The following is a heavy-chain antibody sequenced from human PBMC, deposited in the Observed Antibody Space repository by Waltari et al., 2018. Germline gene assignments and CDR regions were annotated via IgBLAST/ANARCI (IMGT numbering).Heavy chain of an antibody. Sequence: QVQLQESGPGLVKPSETLSLTCTVSGGSISNYHWSWIRQPPGRGLEWIGYIYYSGSTTYNPTLKSRNSMSLDTSRNQFSLKMSSVTADDTAVYYCAGDYDSGSYRVDFWGQGTLVTVSS. CDR3: AGDYDSGSYRVDF. CDR2: IYYSGST. J-gene: IGHJ4*02. CDR1: GGSISNYH. V-gene: IGHV4-59*01. D-gene: IGHD3-10*01.